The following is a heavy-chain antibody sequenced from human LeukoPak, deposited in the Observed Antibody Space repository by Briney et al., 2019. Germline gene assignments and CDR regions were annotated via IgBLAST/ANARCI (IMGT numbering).Heavy chain of an antibody. CDR2: INHSGST. J-gene: IGHJ6*03. Sequence: PSETLSLTCAVYGGSFSGYCWSWIRQPPGKGLEWIGEINHSGSTNYNPSLKSRVTISVDTSKNQFSLKLSSVTAADTAVYYCARVGYSSPPRYYYYMDVWGKGTTVTVSS. D-gene: IGHD6-13*01. CDR3: ARVGYSSPPRYYYYMDV. CDR1: GGSFSGYC. V-gene: IGHV4-34*01.